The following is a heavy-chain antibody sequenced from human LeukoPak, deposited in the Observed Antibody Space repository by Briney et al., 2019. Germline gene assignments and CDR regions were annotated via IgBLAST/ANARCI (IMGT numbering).Heavy chain of an antibody. V-gene: IGHV3-23*01. Sequence: GGSLRLSCAASGFTFNNYAMNWVRQAPGKGLEWVSSISGGVETTYYADSAKGRFTISRHNSQNTLYLQMNSQRAEDTAVYYCARDYADYVGYFFFDYWGQGTLVTVSS. CDR2: ISGGVETT. CDR1: GFTFNNYA. CDR3: ARDYADYVGYFFFDY. D-gene: IGHD4-17*01. J-gene: IGHJ4*02.